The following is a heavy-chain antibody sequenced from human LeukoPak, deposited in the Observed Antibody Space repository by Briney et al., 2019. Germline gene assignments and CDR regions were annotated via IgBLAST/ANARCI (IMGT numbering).Heavy chain of an antibody. Sequence: SVKVSCKASGGAFSSYAISWVRQAPGQGLEWMGGIIPICGTANYAQKFQGRATITADESTSTAYMELSSLRSEDTAVYYCARVSARYSNYYYYGMDVWGQGTTVTVSS. CDR3: ARVSARYSNYYYYGMDV. J-gene: IGHJ6*02. D-gene: IGHD4-11*01. CDR1: GGAFSSYA. V-gene: IGHV1-69*13. CDR2: IIPICGTA.